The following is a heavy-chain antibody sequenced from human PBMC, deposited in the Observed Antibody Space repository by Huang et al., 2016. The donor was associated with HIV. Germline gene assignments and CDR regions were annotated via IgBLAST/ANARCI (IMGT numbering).Heavy chain of an antibody. CDR3: ASASIAARRWFDP. Sequence: QVQLQESGPGLVKPSETLSLTCTVSGGSMSSYYWSWIRQPPGKGLGWIGYISYSGSTNYNPSLKSRVTISGDTAKNQFSLRLSSVTAADTAVYYCASASIAARRWFDPWGQGSLVTVSS. CDR2: ISYSGST. V-gene: IGHV4-59*01. D-gene: IGHD6-6*01. J-gene: IGHJ5*02. CDR1: GGSMSSYY.